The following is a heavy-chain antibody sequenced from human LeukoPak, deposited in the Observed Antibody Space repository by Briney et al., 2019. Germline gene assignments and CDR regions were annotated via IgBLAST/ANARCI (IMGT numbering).Heavy chain of an antibody. V-gene: IGHV3-23*01. Sequence: GGSLRLSCAASGFTFSSYAMSWVRQAPGKGLEWVSAISGSGGSTYYADSVKGRFTISRDNSKNILYLQMSSLRVEDSAVYYCANPIPGDPPQPFDYWGQGTLVTVSS. CDR1: GFTFSSYA. D-gene: IGHD1-1*01. J-gene: IGHJ4*02. CDR3: ANPIPGDPPQPFDY. CDR2: ISGSGGST.